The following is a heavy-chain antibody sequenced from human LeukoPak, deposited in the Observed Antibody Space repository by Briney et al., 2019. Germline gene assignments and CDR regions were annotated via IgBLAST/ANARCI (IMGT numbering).Heavy chain of an antibody. CDR2: IIPIFGTA. D-gene: IGHD2-8*02. V-gene: IGHV1-69*13. Sequence: ASVKVSCKASGGTFSSYAISWVRQAPGQGLEWMGGIIPIFGTANYAQKFQGRVTITADESTSTAYMELSSLRSEDTAVYYCARRPKQISGLWSWGQGTLVTVSS. J-gene: IGHJ5*02. CDR1: GGTFSSYA. CDR3: ARRPKQISGLWS.